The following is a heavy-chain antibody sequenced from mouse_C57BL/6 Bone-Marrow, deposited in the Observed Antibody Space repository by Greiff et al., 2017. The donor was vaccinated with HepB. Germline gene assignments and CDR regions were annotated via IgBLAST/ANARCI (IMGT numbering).Heavy chain of an antibody. CDR2: IDPETGGT. D-gene: IGHD1-1*01. V-gene: IGHV1-15*01. CDR3: TREDYGSSYRWYFDV. Sequence: VQLQQSGAELVRPGASVTLSCKASGYTFTDYEMHWVKQTPVHGLEWIGAIDPETGGTAYNQKFKGKAILTADKSSSTAYMELRSLTSEDSAVYYCTREDYGSSYRWYFDVWGTGTTVTVSS. CDR1: GYTFTDYE. J-gene: IGHJ1*03.